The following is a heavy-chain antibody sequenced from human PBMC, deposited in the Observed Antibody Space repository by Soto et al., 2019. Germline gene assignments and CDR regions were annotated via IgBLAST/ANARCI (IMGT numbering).Heavy chain of an antibody. J-gene: IGHJ6*02. V-gene: IGHV1-18*01. Sequence: GASVKVSCKASGYTFTSYGISWVRQAPGQGLEWMGWISAYNGNTNYAQKLQGRVTMTTDTSTSTAYMELRSLRSEDTAVYYCARDPTIAVAGDYYYGMDVWGQGTTVTV. CDR2: ISAYNGNT. CDR3: ARDPTIAVAGDYYYGMDV. CDR1: GYTFTSYG. D-gene: IGHD6-19*01.